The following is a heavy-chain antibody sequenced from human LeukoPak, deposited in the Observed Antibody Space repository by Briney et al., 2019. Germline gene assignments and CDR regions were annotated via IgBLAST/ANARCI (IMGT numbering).Heavy chain of an antibody. CDR1: GFTVSTNY. J-gene: IGHJ4*02. D-gene: IGHD7-27*01. CDR3: ARKLGTVDDY. CDR2: IYSGGSP. V-gene: IGHV3-53*01. Sequence: GGSLRLSCAASGFTVSTNYMSWVRQPPGKGLEWVSVIYSGGSPYYADSVKGRFTISRDNSKNTLYLQMNSLRVEDTAMYYCARKLGTVDDYWGQGTLVTVSS.